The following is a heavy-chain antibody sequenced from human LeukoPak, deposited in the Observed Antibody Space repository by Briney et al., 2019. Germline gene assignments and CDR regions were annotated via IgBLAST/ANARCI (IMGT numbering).Heavy chain of an antibody. V-gene: IGHV4-59*01. J-gene: IGHJ4*02. CDR1: GGSISSYY. Sequence: PSETLSLTCTVSGGSISSYYWSWIRQPPGKGLERIGYIYYSGSTNYNPSLKSRVTISVDTSKNQFSLKLSSVTAADTAVYYCAREYSSSWYSQFDYWGQGTLVTVSS. CDR2: IYYSGST. CDR3: AREYSSSWYSQFDY. D-gene: IGHD6-13*01.